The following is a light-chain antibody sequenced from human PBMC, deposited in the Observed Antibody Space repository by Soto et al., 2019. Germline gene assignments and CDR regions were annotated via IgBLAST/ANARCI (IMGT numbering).Light chain of an antibody. CDR2: EVS. J-gene: IGLJ1*01. CDR3: SSYEGSSTLEV. Sequence: QSSLREPASGSGAPGQSFTIFCTGTTRDVGGYISVSWYQQHPGKAPKLMIYEVSNRPSGVSNRFSGSKSGDKASLTISGLQAEDEADHSCSSYEGSSTLEVFGSGTKVTVL. V-gene: IGLV2-14*01. CDR1: TRDVGGYIS.